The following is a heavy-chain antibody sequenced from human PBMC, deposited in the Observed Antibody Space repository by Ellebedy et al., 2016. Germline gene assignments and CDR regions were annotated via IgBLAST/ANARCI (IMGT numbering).Heavy chain of an antibody. CDR1: GGSFSGYS. Sequence: SETLSLTXAVYGGSFSGYSWSWIRQPPGKGLEWIGEINQSGSTNYNPSLKSRVTISVDTSKNQFSLKLSSVTAADTAVYYCARGVGAYFDYWGQGTLVTVSS. V-gene: IGHV4-34*01. J-gene: IGHJ4*02. CDR2: INQSGST. D-gene: IGHD1-26*01. CDR3: ARGVGAYFDY.